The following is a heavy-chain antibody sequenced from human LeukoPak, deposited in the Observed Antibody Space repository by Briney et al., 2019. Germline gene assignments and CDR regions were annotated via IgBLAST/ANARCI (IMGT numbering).Heavy chain of an antibody. D-gene: IGHD2-2*01. CDR2: INHSGST. CDR1: GGSFSGYY. J-gene: IGHJ4*02. CDR3: ARDNPLPAANDY. V-gene: IGHV4-34*01. Sequence: SGTLSLTCAVYGGSFSGYYWSWIRQPPGKGLEWIGEINHSGSTNYNPSLKSRVTISVDTSKNQFSLKLSSVTAEDTAVYYCARDNPLPAANDYWGQGTLVTVSS.